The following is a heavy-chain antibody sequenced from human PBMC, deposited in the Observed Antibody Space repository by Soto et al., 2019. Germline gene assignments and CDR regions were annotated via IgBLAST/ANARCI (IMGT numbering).Heavy chain of an antibody. CDR2: IYYSGST. Sequence: SETLSLTCTVSGRSISSYYWSWIRQPPGKGLEWIGYIYYSGSTNYNPSLKSRVTITVDTSKNQFSLKLRSVTAADTAVYYCARDARDLRITMVRGAPNYYGMDVWGQGTTVTVSS. J-gene: IGHJ6*02. V-gene: IGHV4-59*01. D-gene: IGHD3-10*01. CDR3: ARDARDLRITMVRGAPNYYGMDV. CDR1: GRSISSYY.